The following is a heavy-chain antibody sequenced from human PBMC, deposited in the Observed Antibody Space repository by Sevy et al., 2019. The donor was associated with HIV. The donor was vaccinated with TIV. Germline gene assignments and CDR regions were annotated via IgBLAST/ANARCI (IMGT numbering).Heavy chain of an antibody. CDR3: AKSPALFTIFDY. V-gene: IGHV3-23*01. Sequence: GGSLRLSCAASGFTFSSYAMSWVRRAPGKGLEWVSAVSGSGGSTYYADSVKGRFTISRDNSKNTLYLQMNSLRAEDTAVYYCAKSPALFTIFDYWGQGTLVTVSS. CDR2: VSGSGGST. CDR1: GFTFSSYA. D-gene: IGHD3-10*01. J-gene: IGHJ4*02.